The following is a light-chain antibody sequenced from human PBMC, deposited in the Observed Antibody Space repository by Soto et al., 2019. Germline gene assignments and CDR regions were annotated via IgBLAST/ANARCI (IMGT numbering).Light chain of an antibody. J-gene: IGLJ3*02. CDR2: RNN. CDR3: ATWDDSLSGGV. V-gene: IGLV1-47*01. CDR1: SSNIGSNY. Sequence: QSVLPQPPSASGTPGQRVTISCSGSSSNIGSNYVYWYQQLPGTAPKLLIHRNNQRPSGVPDRFSGSKSGTSASLAISGLRSEDEADYYCATWDDSLSGGVFGGGTKVTVL.